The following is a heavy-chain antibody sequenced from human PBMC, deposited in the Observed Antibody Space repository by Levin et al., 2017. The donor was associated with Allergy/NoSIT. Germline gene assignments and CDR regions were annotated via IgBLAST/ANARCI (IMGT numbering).Heavy chain of an antibody. Sequence: SETLSLTCTVSGDSIANGGAYFWTWIRQTSEKGLECLGYIYHTGYTYYNPSLKGRLTMSLDTVDNQFSLRLTSVTVADTAIYYCARGGGNDDPTSDHNWFDPWGQGTLVSVSS. J-gene: IGHJ5*02. D-gene: IGHD5-12*01. V-gene: IGHV4-31*03. CDR2: IYHTGYT. CDR1: GDSIANGGAYF. CDR3: ARGGGNDDPTSDHNWFDP.